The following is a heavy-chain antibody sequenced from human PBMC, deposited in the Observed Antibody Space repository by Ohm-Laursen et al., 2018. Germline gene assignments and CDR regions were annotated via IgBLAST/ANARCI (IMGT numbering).Heavy chain of an antibody. J-gene: IGHJ3*02. V-gene: IGHV3-11*04. D-gene: IGHD6-6*01. CDR3: AREYSSSSGRAFDI. CDR2: ISSSSRTI. CDR1: GFTVSDAW. Sequence: SLRLSCTASGFTVSDAWMSWVRQAPGKGLEWVSYISSSSRTIYYADSVKGRFTISRDNAKNSLYLQMKSLRAEDTAVYYCAREYSSSSGRAFDIWGQGTMVTVSS.